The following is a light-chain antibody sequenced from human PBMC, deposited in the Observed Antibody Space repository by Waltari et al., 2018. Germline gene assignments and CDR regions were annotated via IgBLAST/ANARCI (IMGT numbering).Light chain of an antibody. J-gene: IGLJ3*02. CDR3: NSYTSTSTRVV. Sequence: QSALTQPASVSGSPGQSITISCTGTSTDVGAYNYVSWYQQHPGKAPKLMIYEVSNRPSGVSSRFSGSKSGNTASLTISGLQAEDEADYYCNSYTSTSTRVVFGGGTKLTVL. CDR1: STDVGAYNY. CDR2: EVS. V-gene: IGLV2-14*01.